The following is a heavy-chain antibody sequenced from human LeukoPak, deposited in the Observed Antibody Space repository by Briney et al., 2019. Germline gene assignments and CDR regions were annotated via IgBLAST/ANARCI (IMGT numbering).Heavy chain of an antibody. Sequence: SETLSLTCTVSGGSIGSYYWSWIRQSPGKGLDWIGYIYYTGSTDYNPSLKSRVTISVDTPKNQFSLKLTSVTAPDTAVYYCARHISGNYGGYFDYWGQGTLVAVSS. V-gene: IGHV4-59*08. D-gene: IGHD1-26*01. CDR3: ARHISGNYGGYFDY. CDR2: IYYTGST. J-gene: IGHJ4*02. CDR1: GGSIGSYY.